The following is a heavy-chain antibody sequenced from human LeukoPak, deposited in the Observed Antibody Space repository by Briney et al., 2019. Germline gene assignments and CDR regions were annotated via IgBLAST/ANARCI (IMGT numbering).Heavy chain of an antibody. CDR3: AKYLPCYYDSSVWAFDI. Sequence: GGSLRLSCAASGFTFSSYEMNWVRQAPGKGLEWVSAISGSGGSTYYADSVKGRFTISRDNSKNTLYLQMNSLRAEDTAVYYCAKYLPCYYDSSVWAFDIWGQGTMVTVSS. CDR1: GFTFSSYE. V-gene: IGHV3-23*01. D-gene: IGHD3-22*01. CDR2: ISGSGGST. J-gene: IGHJ3*02.